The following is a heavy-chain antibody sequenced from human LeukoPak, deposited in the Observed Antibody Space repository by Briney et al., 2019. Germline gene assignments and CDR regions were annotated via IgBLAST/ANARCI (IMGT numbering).Heavy chain of an antibody. J-gene: IGHJ1*01. CDR1: GYTFTGYY. D-gene: IGHD6-19*01. Sequence: GASVKVSCKSSGYTFTGYYMHWVRQAPGQGLEWMGWINPNSGGTNYAQKFQGRVTLTRNTSISTANMELSSLRSEDTAVYYCTRGGPVAGTHKYFQHWGQGTLVTVSS. V-gene: IGHV1-2*02. CDR3: TRGGPVAGTHKYFQH. CDR2: INPNSGGT.